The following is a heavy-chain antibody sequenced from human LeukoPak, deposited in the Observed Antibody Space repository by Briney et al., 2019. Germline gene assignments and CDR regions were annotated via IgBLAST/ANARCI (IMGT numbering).Heavy chain of an antibody. CDR1: GGSISSSSYY. J-gene: IGHJ4*02. CDR3: ARHRSDIVVVPAAVDY. D-gene: IGHD2-2*01. CDR2: IYYSGST. Sequence: SETLSLACTVSGGSISSSSYYWGWIRQPPGKGLEWIGSIYYSGSTYYNPSLKSRVTISVDTSKNQFSLKLSSVTAADTAVYYCARHRSDIVVVPAAVDYWGQGTLVTVSS. V-gene: IGHV4-39*01.